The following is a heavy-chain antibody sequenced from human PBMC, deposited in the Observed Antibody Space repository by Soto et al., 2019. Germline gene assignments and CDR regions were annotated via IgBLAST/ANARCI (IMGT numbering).Heavy chain of an antibody. CDR3: TKAYDYIWGRPDSCFDY. D-gene: IGHD3-16*01. V-gene: IGHV3-49*04. CDR1: GFIFADYA. J-gene: IGHJ4*02. Sequence: RRLSCSASGFIFADYAVSWVRQVPGKGLEWLGFIRSKTFGETTKYAASVKGRFTISRDDSKAIAYLQMDSLMTEDTAVYYCTKAYDYIWGRPDSCFDYWSQGTLVTVSS. CDR2: IRSKTFGETT.